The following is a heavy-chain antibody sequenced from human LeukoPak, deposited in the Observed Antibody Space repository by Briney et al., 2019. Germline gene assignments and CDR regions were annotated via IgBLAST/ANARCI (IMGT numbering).Heavy chain of an antibody. V-gene: IGHV3-23*01. CDR1: GFTFRSYA. CDR3: AKAMTSSTYYFDS. D-gene: IGHD3-9*01. CDR2: ISLNDGST. Sequence: PGGSLKLSCTASGFTFRSYAMNWVRQAPGKGLEWVSVISLNDGSTYYADSVRGRFTISRDNSKNTLFLQMNGLRAEDTAIYYCAKAMTSSTYYFDSWGQGTLVTVSP. J-gene: IGHJ4*02.